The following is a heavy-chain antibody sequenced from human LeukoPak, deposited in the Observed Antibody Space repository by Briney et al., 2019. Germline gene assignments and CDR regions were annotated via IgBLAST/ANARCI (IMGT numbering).Heavy chain of an antibody. D-gene: IGHD3-22*01. J-gene: IGHJ4*02. CDR2: IKQDGSEK. V-gene: IGHV3-7*01. CDR1: GFTFSSSW. Sequence: GGSLRLSCAASGFTFSSSWMNWVRQAPGKGLEWGADIKQDGSEKYYVDSVKGRFTISRDNAKNSLFLQMNSLGAEDTAVYYCARGDYYDRFFDYWGQGTLVTVSS. CDR3: ARGDYYDRFFDY.